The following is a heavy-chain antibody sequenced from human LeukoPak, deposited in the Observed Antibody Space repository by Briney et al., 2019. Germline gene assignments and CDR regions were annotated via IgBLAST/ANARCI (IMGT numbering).Heavy chain of an antibody. CDR3: VRLRRNSDTSGYYYYYDF. J-gene: IGHJ4*02. Sequence: GGSLRLSCAASGYTFSSFSINWVRQAPGKGLEWVSSISVRSNYIYYADSVRGRFTISRDDARDSLYLQMNSLRAEDTAVYYCVRLRRNSDTSGYYYYYDFWGQGTLATVSS. CDR1: GYTFSSFS. CDR2: ISVRSNYI. V-gene: IGHV3-21*01. D-gene: IGHD3-22*01.